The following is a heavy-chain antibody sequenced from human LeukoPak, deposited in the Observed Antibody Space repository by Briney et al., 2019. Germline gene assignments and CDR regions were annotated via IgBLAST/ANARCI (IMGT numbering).Heavy chain of an antibody. CDR2: IIPVFGIA. Sequence: SVKVSCKASGGTFSSYAISWVRQAPGQGLEWMGRIIPVFGIANYAQKFQGGVTITADKSTSTAYMELSSLRSEDTAVYYCARDDCSSTSCYLNWYFDLWGRGTLVTVSS. CDR1: GGTFSSYA. CDR3: ARDDCSSTSCYLNWYFDL. D-gene: IGHD2-2*01. V-gene: IGHV1-69*04. J-gene: IGHJ2*01.